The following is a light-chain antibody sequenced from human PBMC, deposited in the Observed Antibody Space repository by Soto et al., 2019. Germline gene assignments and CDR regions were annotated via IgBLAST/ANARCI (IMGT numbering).Light chain of an antibody. CDR3: MQALNTPRT. Sequence: DIGVTQSPLSLTVTPGEAASISCRTSQSLLHSNGFNHLDWYLQRPGQSPQVLIYFASYRASGVPDRFSGSGSGTDYTLKISRVEAEDVGTYYCMQALNTPRTFGQGTTVEIK. CDR2: FAS. V-gene: IGKV2-28*01. J-gene: IGKJ1*01. CDR1: QSLLHSNGFNH.